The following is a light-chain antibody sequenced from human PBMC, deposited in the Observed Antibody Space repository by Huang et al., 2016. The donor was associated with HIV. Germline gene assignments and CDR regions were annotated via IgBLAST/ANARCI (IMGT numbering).Light chain of an antibody. CDR1: QNISSF. CDR3: QQRFT. Sequence: ATLSCRASQNISSFLAWYQQGAGQAPRLLIYGASNRATGIPARFSGSGSGTDFTLTINNLEPGDFAVYYCQQRFTFGPGTKVDIK. J-gene: IGKJ3*01. CDR2: GAS. V-gene: IGKV3-11*01.